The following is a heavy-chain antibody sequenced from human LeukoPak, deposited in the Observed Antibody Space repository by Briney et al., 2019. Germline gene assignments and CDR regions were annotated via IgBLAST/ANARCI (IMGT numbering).Heavy chain of an antibody. Sequence: EASVKVSCKASGYTFTSYGINWVRQAPGQGLEWMGWINAYNGNTNYAQKLQGRVTMTTDTSTSTAYMELRNLRSDDTAVYYCARGGPAARLITFGGVTDYWGQGTLVTVSS. D-gene: IGHD3-16*01. CDR3: ARGGPAARLITFGGVTDY. CDR2: INAYNGNT. CDR1: GYTFTSYG. V-gene: IGHV1-18*01. J-gene: IGHJ4*02.